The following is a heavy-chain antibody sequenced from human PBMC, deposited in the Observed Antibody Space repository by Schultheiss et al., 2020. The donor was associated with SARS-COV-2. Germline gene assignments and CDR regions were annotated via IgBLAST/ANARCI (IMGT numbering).Heavy chain of an antibody. D-gene: IGHD3-22*01. CDR2: IDWGDDK. J-gene: IGHJ5*02. V-gene: IGHV2-70*04. Sequence: SGPTLVKPTQTLTLTCTFSGFSLSTSGMGVSWIRQPPGKALEWLARIDWGDDKFYSTSLKTRLTISKDTSKNQVVLTMTNMDPVDTATYYCARIPNLLLWFDPWGQGTLVTVSS. CDR1: GFSLSTSGMG. CDR3: ARIPNLLLWFDP.